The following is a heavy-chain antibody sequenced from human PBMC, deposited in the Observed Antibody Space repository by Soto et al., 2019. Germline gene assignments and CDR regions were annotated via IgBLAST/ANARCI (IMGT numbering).Heavy chain of an antibody. CDR1: GGTFRNYP. J-gene: IGHJ4*02. Sequence: QVQLAQSGTEVKKPGSSVKVSCKASGGTFRNYPINWVRQAPGQGLEWMGSIFPLTDIPDYAQNFQARVTISADKSTSTAYMELSSLTSDDTAMYFCARGPLVVLNYFESWGQGTLVTVSS. CDR2: IFPLTDIP. CDR3: ARGPLVVLNYFES. V-gene: IGHV1-69*02.